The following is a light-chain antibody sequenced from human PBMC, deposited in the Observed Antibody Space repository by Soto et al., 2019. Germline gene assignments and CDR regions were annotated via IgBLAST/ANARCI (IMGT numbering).Light chain of an antibody. J-gene: IGKJ2*01. Sequence: EIVMTQSPATLSVSPGERATLSCRASQSVSSNLAWYQQKPGQAPRLLIYGASTRATGIPARFSGSGSGTEFTLTISSRQSEDFAVSYCQQYNHWTPLYTFGQGTKLEIK. CDR2: GAS. CDR3: QQYNHWTPLYT. V-gene: IGKV3-15*01. CDR1: QSVSSN.